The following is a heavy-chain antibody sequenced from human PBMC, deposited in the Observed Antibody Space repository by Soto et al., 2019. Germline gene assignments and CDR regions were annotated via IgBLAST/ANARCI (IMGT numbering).Heavy chain of an antibody. CDR3: ARDWPYRIAARPVEGAFDI. J-gene: IGHJ3*02. Sequence: QVQLVQSGAEVKKPGASVKVSCKASGYTFTGYYTHWVRQAPGQGLEWMGWINPNSGGTNYAQKFQGWVTMTRDTSISTAYMELSRLRSDDTAVYYCARDWPYRIAARPVEGAFDIWGQGTMVTVSS. CDR2: INPNSGGT. D-gene: IGHD6-6*01. CDR1: GYTFTGYY. V-gene: IGHV1-2*04.